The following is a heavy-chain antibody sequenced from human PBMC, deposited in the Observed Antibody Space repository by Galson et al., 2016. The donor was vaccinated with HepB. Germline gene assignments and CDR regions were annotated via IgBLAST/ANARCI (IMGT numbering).Heavy chain of an antibody. Sequence: SLRLSCAASGFTFSHYFVSWIRQAPGKGLEWVSYISGSADSRRYADSVKGRFTISRDNSKNTLYLQMHSLRAEDTAVYFCAREGAEMAVAGTAFDYWGQGTLVTVSS. J-gene: IGHJ4*02. V-gene: IGHV3-11*04. CDR3: AREGAEMAVAGTAFDY. CDR2: ISGSADSR. D-gene: IGHD6-19*01. CDR1: GFTFSHYF.